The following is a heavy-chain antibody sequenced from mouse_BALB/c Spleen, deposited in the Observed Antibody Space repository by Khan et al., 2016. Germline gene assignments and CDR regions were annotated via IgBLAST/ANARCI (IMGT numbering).Heavy chain of an antibody. CDR3: NAIYYGNYIYFDY. CDR2: IDPESGDT. CDR1: AFNIKDYY. Sequence: EVQLQESGAELVRSGASVKLSCTASAFNIKDYYIHWVKQRPEQGLEWIGWIDPESGDTEYGPKFPGRATVPADTSSNTDYLQLRSLTSEDSAVYYCNAIYYGNYIYFDYWGQGTTLTVSS. D-gene: IGHD2-1*01. V-gene: IGHV14-4*02. J-gene: IGHJ2*01.